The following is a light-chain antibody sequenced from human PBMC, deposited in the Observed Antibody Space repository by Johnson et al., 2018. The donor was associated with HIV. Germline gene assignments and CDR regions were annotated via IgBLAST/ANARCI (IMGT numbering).Light chain of an antibody. CDR2: EKN. Sequence: QSVLTQPPSVSAAPGQKVTISCSGSSSNIGNNYVSWYQQLPGTSPKLLIYEKNKRPSGIPDRFSASKSGTSAILDIIGLQTGDEADYYCGTWDNSLGAHYVFGIGTKVTVL. CDR1: SSNIGNNY. V-gene: IGLV1-51*02. CDR3: GTWDNSLGAHYV. J-gene: IGLJ1*01.